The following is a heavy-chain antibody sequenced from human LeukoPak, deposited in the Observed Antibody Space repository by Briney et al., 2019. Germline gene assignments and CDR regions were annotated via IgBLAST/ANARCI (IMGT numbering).Heavy chain of an antibody. V-gene: IGHV4-61*01. CDR2: IYYSGST. CDR1: GGSVSSGSYY. D-gene: IGHD3-10*01. Sequence: PSETLSLTCTVSGGSVSSGSYYWSWIRQPPGKGLEWIGYIYYSGSTNYNPSLKSRVTISVDTSKNQFSLNLSSVTAADTAVYYCASALKDAMIRGVFITGTFDYWGQGTLVTVSS. J-gene: IGHJ4*02. CDR3: ASALKDAMIRGVFITGTFDY.